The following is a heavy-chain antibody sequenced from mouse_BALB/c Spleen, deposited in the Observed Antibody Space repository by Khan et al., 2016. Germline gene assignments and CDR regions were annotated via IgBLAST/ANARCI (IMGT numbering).Heavy chain of an antibody. Sequence: VQLQQSGAELVKPGASVKLSCTASGFNIKDTYMNWVKQRPEQGLEWIGRIGPANGNTKYEPKFPGKATITADTSSNQAYLQLSSLTSEDTAVYYCARSPYDYDVGFAYWGQGTLVTVSA. CDR2: IGPANGNT. J-gene: IGHJ3*01. D-gene: IGHD2-4*01. CDR1: GFNIKDTY. CDR3: ARSPYDYDVGFAY. V-gene: IGHV14-3*02.